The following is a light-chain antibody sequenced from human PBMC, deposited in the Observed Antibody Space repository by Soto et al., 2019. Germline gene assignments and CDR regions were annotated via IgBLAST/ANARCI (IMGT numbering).Light chain of an antibody. CDR2: DAS. Sequence: EIVLTQSPGTLSLSPGERASLSCRASQSVAKNYLAWYQQKPGQALRLLISDASSRATGIPDRFSGSGSGTDFTLTISRLEAEDFAVYFCQQYATSPLTFGGGPRWRSN. V-gene: IGKV3-20*01. J-gene: IGKJ4*01. CDR3: QQYATSPLT. CDR1: QSVAKNY.